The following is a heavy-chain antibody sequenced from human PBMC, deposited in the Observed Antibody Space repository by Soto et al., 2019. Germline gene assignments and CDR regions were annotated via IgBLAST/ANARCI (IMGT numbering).Heavy chain of an antibody. J-gene: IGHJ6*03. CDR3: ARAPVPAARNYYYYYMDV. V-gene: IGHV3-33*01. D-gene: IGHD2-2*01. CDR2: IWYDGSNK. CDR1: GFTFSSYG. Sequence: PGGSLRLSCAASGFTFSSYGMHWVRQAPGKGLEWVAVIWYDGSNKYYADSVKGRFTISRDNSKNTLYLQMNSLRAEDTAVYYCARAPVPAARNYYYYYMDVWGKGTTVTVSS.